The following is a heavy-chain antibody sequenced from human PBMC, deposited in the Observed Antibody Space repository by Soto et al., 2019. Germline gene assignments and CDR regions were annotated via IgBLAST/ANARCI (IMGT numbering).Heavy chain of an antibody. CDR1: GYTFTSHA. J-gene: IGHJ5*02. CDR3: ARDGIAAAGTSWFDP. D-gene: IGHD6-13*01. Sequence: ASVKVSCKASGYTFTSHAMHWVRQAPGQRLEWMGWINAGNGNTKYSQKFQGRVTITTDTSASTAYMELSSLRSEDTAVYYCARDGIAAAGTSWFDPWGQGTLVTSPQ. CDR2: INAGNGNT. V-gene: IGHV1-3*01.